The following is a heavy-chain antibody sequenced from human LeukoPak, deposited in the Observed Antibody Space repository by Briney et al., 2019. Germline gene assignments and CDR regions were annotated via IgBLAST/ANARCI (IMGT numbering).Heavy chain of an antibody. V-gene: IGHV3-23*01. CDR3: ANQLIVGPTRWLDP. Sequence: GGSLRLSCAASGFPFSSYVVSWVRQAPGKGLEWVSAISGSGGATYYADSVMDRFTISRDNSKNTLYLQMNSLRAEDTAVYYCANQLIVGPTRWLDPWGQGTLVTVSS. D-gene: IGHD1-26*01. CDR1: GFPFSSYV. J-gene: IGHJ5*02. CDR2: ISGSGGAT.